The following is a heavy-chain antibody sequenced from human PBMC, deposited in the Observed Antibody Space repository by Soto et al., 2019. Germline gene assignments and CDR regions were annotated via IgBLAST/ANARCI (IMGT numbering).Heavy chain of an antibody. CDR2: VSFRGST. D-gene: IGHD3-22*01. Sequence: SETLSLTCTVSGDSISNYYWNWIRQSPGKELEWIGYVSFRGSTSYNPSLKSRVTISVDTSRNQFSLKLYSVTAADTAVYYCARSREMYYYDSSGYYAHWGQGTLVT. CDR1: GDSISNYY. V-gene: IGHV4-59*01. CDR3: ARSREMYYYDSSGYYAH. J-gene: IGHJ4*02.